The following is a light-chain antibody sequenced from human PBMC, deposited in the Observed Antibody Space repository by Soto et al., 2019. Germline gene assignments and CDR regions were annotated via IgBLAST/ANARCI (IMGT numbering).Light chain of an antibody. CDR1: QSVSSY. CDR2: DTS. Sequence: EIVLTQSPATLSLSPGERATLSCRASQSVSSYLAWYQQKPGQAPRLLIYDTSNRATGIPARFSGSGSGTDFTLTISNLEPEDFAVYYCQQRSNWPPITFGQGTRLESK. V-gene: IGKV3-11*01. CDR3: QQRSNWPPIT. J-gene: IGKJ5*01.